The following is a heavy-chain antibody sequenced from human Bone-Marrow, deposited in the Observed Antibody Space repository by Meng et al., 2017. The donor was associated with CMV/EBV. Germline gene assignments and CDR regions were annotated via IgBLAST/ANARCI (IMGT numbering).Heavy chain of an antibody. J-gene: IGHJ6*02. CDR3: AREGGGSYLYFPYYYGMDV. CDR1: GFTFSSYS. CDR2: ISSSSSYI. D-gene: IGHD1-26*01. Sequence: ETLSLTCAACGFTFSSYSMNWVREAPGKGLEWVSSISSSSSYIYYADSVKGRFTISRDNAKNALYLQMNSLRAEDTAVGYCAREGGGSYLYFPYYYGMDVWGQGTTVTVSS. V-gene: IGHV3-21*01.